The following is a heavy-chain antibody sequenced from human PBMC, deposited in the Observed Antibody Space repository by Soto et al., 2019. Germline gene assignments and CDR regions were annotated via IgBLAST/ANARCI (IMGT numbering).Heavy chain of an antibody. V-gene: IGHV3-30*18. CDR1: GLHCSGYA. D-gene: IGHD6-19*01. CDR3: AKDGATPVADRFLDY. J-gene: IGHJ4*02. Sequence: PGGATILSRAFSGLHCSGYAINWLRHPTGKGLEWLAIISLEGSNKYSAKAVKDRFTISRDNSKSTLYLQMNSLRPEDTAVYYCAKDGATPVADRFLDYWGQGNPVTVSS. CDR2: ISLEGSNK.